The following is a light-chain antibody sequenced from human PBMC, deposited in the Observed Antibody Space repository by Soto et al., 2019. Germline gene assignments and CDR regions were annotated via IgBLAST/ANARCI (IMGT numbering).Light chain of an antibody. CDR1: QSVDSN. CDR3: QQRSNWPPMYT. J-gene: IGKJ2*01. Sequence: EIVMTQSPATLSVSPGERATLSCRASQSVDSNLAWYQQKPGQAPRLLIFGASTRATGIPARFSGSGSGTDFTLTISSRQSEDFAVYYCQQRSNWPPMYTFGQGTKLEIK. V-gene: IGKV3D-15*01. CDR2: GAS.